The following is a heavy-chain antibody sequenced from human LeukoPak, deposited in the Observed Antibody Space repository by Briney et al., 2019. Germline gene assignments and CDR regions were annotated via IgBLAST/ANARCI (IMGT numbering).Heavy chain of an antibody. CDR3: AKAKKDIAAVGTALLGDY. Sequence: PGGSLRLSCAASGFTFSSYAMSWVRQAPGKGLEWVSAISGSGGSTYYADSVKGRFTISRDNSKNTLYLQMNSLRAEDTAVYYCAKAKKDIAAVGTALLGDYWGQGTLVTVSS. D-gene: IGHD6-13*01. V-gene: IGHV3-23*01. CDR2: ISGSGGST. J-gene: IGHJ4*02. CDR1: GFTFSSYA.